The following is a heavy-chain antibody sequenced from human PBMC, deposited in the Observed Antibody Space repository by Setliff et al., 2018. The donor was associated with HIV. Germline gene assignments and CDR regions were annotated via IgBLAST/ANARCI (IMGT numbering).Heavy chain of an antibody. CDR1: GFTFRYYY. Sequence: ASVKVSCKASGFTFRYYYIYWVQQAPGKGLGWMGRIDPGDGETIYAEQFQGRVTMTTDTSTSTAHMELRSLRSDDTAVYYCARDREYMDVWGKGTTVTVSS. CDR2: IDPGDGET. J-gene: IGHJ6*03. CDR3: ARDREYMDV. V-gene: IGHV1-69-2*01.